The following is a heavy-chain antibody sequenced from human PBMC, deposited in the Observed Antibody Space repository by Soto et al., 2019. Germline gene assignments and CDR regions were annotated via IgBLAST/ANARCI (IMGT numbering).Heavy chain of an antibody. J-gene: IGHJ6*02. CDR1: GGTFSSYA. CDR3: AREEGNYYYGMDV. Sequence: SVKVSCKASGGTFSSYAISWVRQAPGQGLEWMGGIIPIFGTANYAQKFQGRVTITADESTSTAYMELSNLSSEDTAVYSCAREEGNYYYGMDVWGQGTTVTVSS. CDR2: IIPIFGTA. D-gene: IGHD6-13*01. V-gene: IGHV1-69*13.